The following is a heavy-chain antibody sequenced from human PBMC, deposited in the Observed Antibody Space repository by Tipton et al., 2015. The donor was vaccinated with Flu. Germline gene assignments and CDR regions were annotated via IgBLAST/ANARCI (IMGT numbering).Heavy chain of an antibody. V-gene: IGHV4-34*01. Sequence: TLSLTCAVYGGSFSGHYWTWIRQPPGKGLEWIGEINHTGSTNYNPSLKSRVIISVDTSKKQFSLRLRSVTAADTAVYYCARDPSLGMPDYFDYWGQGTLVTASS. D-gene: IGHD2-2*01. CDR1: GGSFSGHY. CDR2: INHTGST. J-gene: IGHJ4*02. CDR3: ARDPSLGMPDYFDY.